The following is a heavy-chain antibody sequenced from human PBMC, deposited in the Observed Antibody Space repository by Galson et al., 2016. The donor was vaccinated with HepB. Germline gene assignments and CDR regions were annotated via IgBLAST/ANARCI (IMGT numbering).Heavy chain of an antibody. J-gene: IGHJ4*02. CDR2: IYPGGSDT. CDR1: GYSFSTYW. Sequence: QSGAEVKKPGESLKISCKGSGYSFSTYWIAWVRQMPGKGLEWMGIIYPGGSDTRYSPSFEGQVTISADKSIRTAYLQWSSLRASDTAMYYCASQQTHSSFGVFWGQGSLVTVSS. V-gene: IGHV5-51*01. D-gene: IGHD2-8*01. CDR3: ASQQTHSSFGVF.